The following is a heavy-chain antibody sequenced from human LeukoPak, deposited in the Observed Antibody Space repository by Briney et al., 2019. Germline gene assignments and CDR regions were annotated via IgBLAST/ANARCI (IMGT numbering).Heavy chain of an antibody. CDR2: IYHSGST. CDR3: ARHQVLHYGGNSDIDY. Sequence: PSETLSLTCAVSGYSISSGYYWGWIRQPPGKGLEWIGSIYHSGSTYYNPSLKSRVTISVDTSKNQFSLKLSSVTAADTAVYYCARHQVLHYGGNSDIDYWGQGTLVTVSS. D-gene: IGHD4-23*01. J-gene: IGHJ4*02. CDR1: GYSISSGYY. V-gene: IGHV4-38-2*01.